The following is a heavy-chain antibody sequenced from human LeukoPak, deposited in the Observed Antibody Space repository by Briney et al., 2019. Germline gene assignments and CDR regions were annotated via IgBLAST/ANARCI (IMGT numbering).Heavy chain of an antibody. V-gene: IGHV1-18*01. CDR3: ARPVRGYSWGVWFDP. D-gene: IGHD3-22*01. CDR1: SYTFTSYG. Sequence: GASVKVSCKASSYTFTSYGISWVRQAPGQGLEWMGWINTYNGNTNYAQNLQGRVTMATDTSTSTAYMELRSLRSDDTAVYYCARPVRGYSWGVWFDPWGQGTLVTVSS. CDR2: INTYNGNT. J-gene: IGHJ5*02.